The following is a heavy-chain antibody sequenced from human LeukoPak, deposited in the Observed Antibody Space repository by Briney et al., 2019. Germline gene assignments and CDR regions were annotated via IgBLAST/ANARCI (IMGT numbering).Heavy chain of an antibody. CDR3: ASGYSYGDFDY. Sequence: SVKVSCKASGGTFISYAISWVRQAHGQGLEWMGGIIPILGAANYAQKLQGRVTINAGESTSTAYMELSSLRSEDTAVYYCASGYSYGDFDYWGQGTLVTVSS. V-gene: IGHV1-69*13. J-gene: IGHJ4*02. CDR1: GGTFISYA. D-gene: IGHD5-18*01. CDR2: IIPILGAA.